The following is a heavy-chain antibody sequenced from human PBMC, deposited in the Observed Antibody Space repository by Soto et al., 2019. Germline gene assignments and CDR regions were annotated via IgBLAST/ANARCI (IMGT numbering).Heavy chain of an antibody. J-gene: IGHJ4*02. D-gene: IGHD3-10*01. CDR1: DGSIINSIYC. CDR2: SYYSGST. V-gene: IGHV4-39*01. CDR3: ARHVPRSFWFGELLFDY. Sequence: PSQPLPLPSTVFDGSIINSIYCWIWIRKTPGQELEGIWSSYYSGSTNYNPSRKSRVTISVDTSKNQFSLKLSSVTAADTAVYYCARHVPRSFWFGELLFDYWGQGTLVTVSS.